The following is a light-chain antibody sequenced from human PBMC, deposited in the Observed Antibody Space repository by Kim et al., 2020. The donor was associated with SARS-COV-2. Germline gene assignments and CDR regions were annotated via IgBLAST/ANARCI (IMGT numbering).Light chain of an antibody. V-gene: IGLV2-14*03. CDR2: DVS. CDR1: NSDIGSYNY. CDR3: SSYTTSTTWV. J-gene: IGLJ2*01. Sequence: QSALTQPASVSESPGQSITISCTGTNSDIGSYNYVSWYQQHPGKAPKLLIFDVSKRPSGVPNRFSGSKSGNTASLTISGLQAEDEADYYCSSYTTSTTWVFGGGTQLTVL.